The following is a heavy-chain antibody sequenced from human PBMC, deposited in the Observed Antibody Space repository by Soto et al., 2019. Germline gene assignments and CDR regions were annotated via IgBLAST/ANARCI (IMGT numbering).Heavy chain of an antibody. CDR2: ISAYNGNT. CDR1: GYTFTSYG. CDR3: ARGGIDYDFWSGYYADLDSYYYHGMDV. J-gene: IGHJ6*02. Sequence: GASVKVSCKASGYTFTSYGISWVRQAPGQGLEWMGWISAYNGNTNYAQKLQGRVTMTTDTSTSTAYMELRSLRSDDTAVYYCARGGIDYDFWSGYYADLDSYYYHGMDVWGQGTTVTVSS. V-gene: IGHV1-18*04. D-gene: IGHD3-3*01.